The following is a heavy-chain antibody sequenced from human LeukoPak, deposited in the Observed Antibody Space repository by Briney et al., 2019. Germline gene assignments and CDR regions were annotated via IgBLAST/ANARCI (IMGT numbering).Heavy chain of an antibody. CDR2: IYSDNT. CDR3: ARRAGAYSHPYDY. CDR1: GFTFGNYA. J-gene: IGHJ4*02. Sequence: GGSLRLSCAASGFTFGNYAMSWVRQAPGKGLEWVSFIYSDNTHYSDSVKGRFTISRDNSKNPLYLQMNSLRAEDTAVYYCARRAGAYSHPYDYWGQGTLVTVSS. D-gene: IGHD4/OR15-4a*01. V-gene: IGHV3-53*01.